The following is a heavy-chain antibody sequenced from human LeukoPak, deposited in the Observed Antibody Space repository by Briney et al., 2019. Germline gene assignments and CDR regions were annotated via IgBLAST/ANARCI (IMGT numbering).Heavy chain of an antibody. V-gene: IGHV3-64*01. CDR2: ISSNGGST. Sequence: GGSLRLSCAASGFTFSSYAMHWVRQAPGKGLEYVSAISSNGGSTYYANSVKGRFTISRDNSKNTLYLQMGSPRAEDMAVYYCARDHAFDIWGQGTMVTVSS. CDR3: ARDHAFDI. J-gene: IGHJ3*02. CDR1: GFTFSSYA.